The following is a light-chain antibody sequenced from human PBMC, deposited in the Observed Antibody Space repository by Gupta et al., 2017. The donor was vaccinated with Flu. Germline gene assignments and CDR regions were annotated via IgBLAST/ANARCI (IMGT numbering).Light chain of an antibody. Sequence: QSALTQPVSVSGAPGQPLTISCTGTSSDVGSFNYVSWYQQPPGKAPKLMIYEVNYRPSGVSNRFSGSKSGNTASLTISGLQAEDEADYYCSSFTTFSTYVFGTGTKVTVL. CDR2: EVN. CDR3: SSFTTFSTYV. CDR1: SSDVGSFNY. V-gene: IGLV2-14*01. J-gene: IGLJ1*01.